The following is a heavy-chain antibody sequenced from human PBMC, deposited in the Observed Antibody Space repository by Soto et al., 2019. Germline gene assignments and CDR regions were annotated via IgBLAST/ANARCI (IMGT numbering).Heavy chain of an antibody. V-gene: IGHV3-23*01. D-gene: IGHD6-13*01. CDR3: AKDGDGTRMDV. Sequence: PGGSLRLSCAASGFSFSNYDMNWVRRAPGKGLEWVSSITANGGSTFYADSVRGRFTISRDNSQNTLYLQMNSLRAEDTALYYCAKDGDGTRMDVWGQGTTVTVSS. CDR1: GFSFSNYD. CDR2: ITANGGST. J-gene: IGHJ6*02.